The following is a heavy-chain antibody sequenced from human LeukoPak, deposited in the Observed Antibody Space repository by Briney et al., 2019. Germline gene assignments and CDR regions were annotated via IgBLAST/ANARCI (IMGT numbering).Heavy chain of an antibody. D-gene: IGHD3-22*01. CDR1: GFTFSSYA. J-gene: IGHJ3*02. V-gene: IGHV3-23*01. Sequence: GGSLRLSCAASGFTFSSYAMSWVRQAPGKGLEWVSAISGSGGSTYYADSVKGRFTISRDNSKNTLDMQRNSMRDEDTAVYYCAKDPYPYYYDSSGYSLDAFDIWGQGTMVTVSS. CDR2: ISGSGGST. CDR3: AKDPYPYYYDSSGYSLDAFDI.